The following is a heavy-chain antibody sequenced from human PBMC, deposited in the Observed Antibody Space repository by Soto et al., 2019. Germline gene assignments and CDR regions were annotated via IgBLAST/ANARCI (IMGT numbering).Heavy chain of an antibody. Sequence: SETLSLTCTASGGSSSSSTYSWGWIRQPPGKGLEWIGSMHYSGATYYNPSLKSRVSISVDTSKSQFSLRLTFVTAADTAVYFCARQGSNSSRRLSWFDPWGQGTLVTVSS. V-gene: IGHV4-39*01. J-gene: IGHJ5*02. CDR1: GGSSSSSTYS. D-gene: IGHD3-16*01. CDR3: ARQGSNSSRRLSWFDP. CDR2: MHYSGAT.